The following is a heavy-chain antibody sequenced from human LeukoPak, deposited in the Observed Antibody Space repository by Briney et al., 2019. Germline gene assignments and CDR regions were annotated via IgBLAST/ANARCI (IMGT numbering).Heavy chain of an antibody. V-gene: IGHV4-59*08. CDR3: ARRNDFDI. CDR2: IYYSGST. Sequence: SETLSLTCTVSGGSISGSHWNWIRQPAGKGLEWIGYIYYSGSTDSNPSLKSRVTISVDTSKNQFTLKLTSVTAADTAMYYCARRNDFDIWGPGTMVTVSS. J-gene: IGHJ3*02. CDR1: GGSISGSH.